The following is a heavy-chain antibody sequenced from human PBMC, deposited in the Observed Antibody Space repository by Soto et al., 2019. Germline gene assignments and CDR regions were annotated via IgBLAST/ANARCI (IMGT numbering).Heavy chain of an antibody. CDR1: GFTFSVFG. CDR3: AKTITLSPSDDSRGRGALIDH. D-gene: IGHD6-19*01. J-gene: IGHJ4*02. V-gene: IGHV3-30*18. Sequence: QVHLVESGGGVVQPGGSLRLSCAASGFTFSVFGMHWVRQAPGKGPEWVAVISHEGNSKHYADSVKGRFTISRDNAKNTLSPLMDSLRPEDTALYYCAKTITLSPSDDSRGRGALIDHWGQGTLVTVSS. CDR2: ISHEGNSK.